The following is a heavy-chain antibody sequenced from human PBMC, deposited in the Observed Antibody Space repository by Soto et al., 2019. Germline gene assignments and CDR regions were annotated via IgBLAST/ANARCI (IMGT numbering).Heavy chain of an antibody. Sequence: QVQLVQSGAEVKEPGSSVKVSCKASGGTFNGYSISWVRQAPGQGLEWVGGTIPIFTTANYAQKFKGRLTMTADESTSTAYMELSGLRSDDTAIDYCARVDSSLVRLVGQFYFDHWGQGTLVTVSS. CDR2: TIPIFTTA. D-gene: IGHD3-10*01. CDR1: GGTFNGYS. CDR3: ARVDSSLVRLVGQFYFDH. V-gene: IGHV1-69*01. J-gene: IGHJ4*02.